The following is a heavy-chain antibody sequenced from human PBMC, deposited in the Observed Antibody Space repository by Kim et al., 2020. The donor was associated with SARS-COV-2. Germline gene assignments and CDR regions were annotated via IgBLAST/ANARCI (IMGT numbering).Heavy chain of an antibody. Sequence: GGSLRLSCAASGFTFSDYYMSWIRQAPGKGLEWVSYISSSGSTIYYADSVKGRFTISRDNAKNSLYLQMNSLRAEDTAVYYCARDIPSLARLGELSLLLDYWGQGTLVTVSS. CDR3: ARDIPSLARLGELSLLLDY. CDR2: ISSSGSTI. J-gene: IGHJ4*02. D-gene: IGHD3-16*02. CDR1: GFTFSDYY. V-gene: IGHV3-11*01.